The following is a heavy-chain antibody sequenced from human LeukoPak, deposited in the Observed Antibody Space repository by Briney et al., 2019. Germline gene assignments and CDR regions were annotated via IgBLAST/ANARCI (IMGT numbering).Heavy chain of an antibody. V-gene: IGHV3-23*01. CDR3: AKRSAYYDSRGYYFPFEN. D-gene: IGHD3-22*01. CDR2: ISSSGGNT. CDR1: GFTFSSYG. Sequence: GGSLRLSCAASGFTFSSYGMSSVRQAPGKGLEWVSSISSSGGNTYYADSVKGRFTISRDNSKNTLYLQMNSLRAEDTAVYYCAKRSAYYDSRGYYFPFENWGQGTLVTVSS. J-gene: IGHJ4*02.